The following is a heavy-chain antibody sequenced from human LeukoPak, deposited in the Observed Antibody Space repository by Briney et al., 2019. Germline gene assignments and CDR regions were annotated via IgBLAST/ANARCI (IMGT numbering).Heavy chain of an antibody. Sequence: PGGSLRLSCAASGFTVSSNYMSWVRQAPGKGLEWVSVILSGGSTDYADSVKGRFTISRDTSKNTLYLQMNILRVEDTAVYYCARSSHYDILTGYSEEDAFDIWGQGTMVTVSS. CDR2: ILSGGST. V-gene: IGHV3-53*01. CDR1: GFTVSSNY. D-gene: IGHD3-9*01. J-gene: IGHJ3*02. CDR3: ARSSHYDILTGYSEEDAFDI.